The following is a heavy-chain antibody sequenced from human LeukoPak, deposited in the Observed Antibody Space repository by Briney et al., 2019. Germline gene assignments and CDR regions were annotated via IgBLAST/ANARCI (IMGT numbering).Heavy chain of an antibody. V-gene: IGHV3-23*01. CDR3: AKEQDNQLLLSHFDY. D-gene: IGHD2-2*01. J-gene: IGHJ4*02. CDR1: GFILINYA. CDR2: VCDYGVRK. Sequence: GGSLRLSCTGFILINYAVSWVRQAPGKGREWVSAVCDYGVRKLYAYSVKGRFIISRDSSMSTLSLQMNSLRAEDTAVYYCAKEQDNQLLLSHFDYWGQGILVTVSS.